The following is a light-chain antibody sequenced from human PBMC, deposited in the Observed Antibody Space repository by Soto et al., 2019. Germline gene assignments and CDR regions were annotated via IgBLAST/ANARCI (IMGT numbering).Light chain of an antibody. CDR3: QQSYRTPYT. Sequence: IQMTQSPSSLSASVGDRVTITCRASQRMTTYLTWYQQKPGKAPKLLISTAATLQGGVPSRFSGSGSGTDFTLTITTLQPEDFATYFCQQSYRTPYTFGQGTKLEIK. CDR1: QRMTTY. V-gene: IGKV1-39*01. CDR2: TAA. J-gene: IGKJ2*01.